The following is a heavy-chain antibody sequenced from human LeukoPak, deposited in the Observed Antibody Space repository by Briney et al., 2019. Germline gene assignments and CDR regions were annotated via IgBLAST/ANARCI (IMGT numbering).Heavy chain of an antibody. CDR2: IKQDGSEK. V-gene: IGHV3-7*01. Sequence: GGSLRLSCAASGFTFSSYWVSWVRPAPGKGLEWVANIKQDGSEKYYVDSVKGRFTISRDNAKNSLYLQMNSLRAEDTAVYYCARETNVGTYWGQGTLVTVSS. J-gene: IGHJ4*02. D-gene: IGHD1-26*01. CDR1: GFTFSSYW. CDR3: ARETNVGTY.